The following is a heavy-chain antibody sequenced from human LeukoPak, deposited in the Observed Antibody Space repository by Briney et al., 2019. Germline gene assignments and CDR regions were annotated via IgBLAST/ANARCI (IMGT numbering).Heavy chain of an antibody. J-gene: IGHJ4*02. CDR1: GFTFSSYA. Sequence: AGGSLRLSCAASGFTFSSYAMSWVRQAPGKGLEWVSVISGSGGSTYYADSVKGRFTISRDNSKNMLYLEMNSLRAEDTAVYYCAKGLGSYFDYWGQRTLVTVSS. CDR2: ISGSGGST. V-gene: IGHV3-23*01. D-gene: IGHD1-26*01. CDR3: AKGLGSYFDY.